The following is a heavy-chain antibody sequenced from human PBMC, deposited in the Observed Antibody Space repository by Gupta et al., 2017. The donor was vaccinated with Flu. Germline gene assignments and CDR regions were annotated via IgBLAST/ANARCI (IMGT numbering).Heavy chain of an antibody. CDR3: AKSASGLGGFDY. CDR1: GFTFSSYT. J-gene: IGHJ4*02. CDR2: SSGSGGST. Sequence: EVQLLESGGGLVQPGGSLRLSCAASGFTFSSYTMSWVRQAPGKGLEWVSASSGSGGSTYYADSVKGRFTISRDNSKNTLYLQMNSLRAEDTAVYYCAKSASGLGGFDYWGQGTLVTVSS. V-gene: IGHV3-23*01. D-gene: IGHD2-15*01.